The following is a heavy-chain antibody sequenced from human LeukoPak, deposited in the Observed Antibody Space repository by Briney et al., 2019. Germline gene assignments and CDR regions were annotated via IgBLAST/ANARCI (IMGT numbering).Heavy chain of an antibody. D-gene: IGHD6-19*01. CDR3: ARHPVAVAGTGYYYYMGV. CDR1: GYSFTSYW. V-gene: IGHV5-51*01. J-gene: IGHJ6*03. CDR2: IYPGDSDT. Sequence: GESLKISCKGSGYSFTSYWIGWVRQMPGKGLEWMGIIYPGDSDTRYSPSFQGQVTISADKSISTAYLQWSSLKASDTAMYYCARHPVAVAGTGYYYYMGVWGKGTTVTVSS.